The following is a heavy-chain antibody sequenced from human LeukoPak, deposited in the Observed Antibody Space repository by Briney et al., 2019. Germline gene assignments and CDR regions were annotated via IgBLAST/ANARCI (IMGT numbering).Heavy chain of an antibody. V-gene: IGHV3-53*05. CDR3: ARDGSTTVTTFPYY. D-gene: IGHD4-17*01. J-gene: IGHJ4*02. Sequence: GGSLRLSCAASGFTVSSNYMSWVRQAPGKGLEWVSVIYSGGSTYYADSVKGRYTISRDNAKNSLYLQMNSLRAEDTAVYYCARDGSTTVTTFPYYWGQGTLVTVSS. CDR1: GFTVSSNY. CDR2: IYSGGST.